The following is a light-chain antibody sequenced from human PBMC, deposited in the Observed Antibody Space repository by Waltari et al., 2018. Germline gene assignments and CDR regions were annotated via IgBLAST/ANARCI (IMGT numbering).Light chain of an antibody. Sequence: QSALTQPASVSGSPGQSITISCTGTSSDVGGYNYVSWYQQHPGKAPKLMIYDVIKRPSGVSNRFSGSKSGNTPSLTISGLQAENEADYYCSSYTGSSTYVFGTGTKVTVL. CDR1: SSDVGGYNY. J-gene: IGLJ1*01. CDR3: SSYTGSSTYV. CDR2: DVI. V-gene: IGLV2-14*01.